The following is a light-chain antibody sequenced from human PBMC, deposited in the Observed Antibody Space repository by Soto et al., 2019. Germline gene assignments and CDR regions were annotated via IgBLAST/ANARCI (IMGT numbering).Light chain of an antibody. CDR3: SSYAGSNNFV. Sequence: QSVLTQPPSASGSPGQSVTITCPGKSSDVGGYNYVSWYQQHPGKAPKLMIYEVSKRPSGVPDRFSGSKSGNTASLTVSGLQAEDEADYYCSSYAGSNNFVFGTGTKVTVL. V-gene: IGLV2-8*01. CDR2: EVS. CDR1: SSDVGGYNY. J-gene: IGLJ1*01.